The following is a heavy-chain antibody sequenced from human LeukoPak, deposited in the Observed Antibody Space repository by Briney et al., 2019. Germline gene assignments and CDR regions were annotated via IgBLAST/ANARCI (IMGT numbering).Heavy chain of an antibody. CDR2: ISWNSGSI. D-gene: IGHD3-22*01. J-gene: IGHJ4*02. CDR1: GFTFDDYA. Sequence: PGGSLRLSCAASGFTFDDYAMHWVRQAPGKGLEWVSGISWNSGSIGYADSVKGRFTISRDNAKNSLYLQMNSLRAEDTALYYCAKDRGGDYYDSSGYFAYWGQGTLVTVSS. CDR3: AKDRGGDYYDSSGYFAY. V-gene: IGHV3-9*01.